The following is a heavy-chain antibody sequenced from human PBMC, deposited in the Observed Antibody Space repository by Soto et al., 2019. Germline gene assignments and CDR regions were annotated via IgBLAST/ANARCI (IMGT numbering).Heavy chain of an antibody. D-gene: IGHD2-2*01. J-gene: IGHJ3*02. Sequence: PGGSLRLSCAASGFTFSNAWMNWVRQAPGKGLEWVGRIKSKTDGGTTDYAAPVKGRFTISRDDSKNTLYLQMNSLKTEDTAVYYCTTLYCSSTSCYYEDAFDIWGQGTMVTVSS. CDR1: GFTFSNAW. CDR2: IKSKTDGGTT. CDR3: TTLYCSSTSCYYEDAFDI. V-gene: IGHV3-15*07.